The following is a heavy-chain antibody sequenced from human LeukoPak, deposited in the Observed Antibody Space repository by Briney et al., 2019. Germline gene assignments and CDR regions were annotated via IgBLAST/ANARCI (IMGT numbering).Heavy chain of an antibody. CDR3: ARDSPLTSKGAFDI. J-gene: IGHJ3*02. CDR1: GYTFTSYG. Sequence: ASVTVSCKASGYTFTSYGISWVRQAPGQGLEWMGWISAYNGNTNYAQKLQGRVTMTTDTSTSTAYMELRSLRSDDTAVYYCARDSPLTSKGAFDIWGQGTMVTVSS. D-gene: IGHD1-14*01. CDR2: ISAYNGNT. V-gene: IGHV1-18*01.